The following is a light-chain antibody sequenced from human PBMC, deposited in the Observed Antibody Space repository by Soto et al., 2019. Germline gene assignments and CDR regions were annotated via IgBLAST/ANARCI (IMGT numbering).Light chain of an antibody. V-gene: IGKV3-15*01. CDR3: QQYNDWPLT. Sequence: EIVMTQSPATLSVSPGEGATLSCRASQSVSSNLAWYQQKPGQAPRLLIYGASTRATGIPARFSGSGSGTEVTLTISSLQSADFVVYYCQQYNDWPLTFGGGTKVEIK. CDR1: QSVSSN. CDR2: GAS. J-gene: IGKJ4*01.